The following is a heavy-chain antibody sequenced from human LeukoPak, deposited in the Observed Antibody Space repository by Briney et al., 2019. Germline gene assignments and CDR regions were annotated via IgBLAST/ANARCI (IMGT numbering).Heavy chain of an antibody. CDR1: GGSFSGYY. CDR3: ARGGWWDSDDAFDI. D-gene: IGHD1-26*01. Sequence: PSETLSLTCAIYGGSFSGYYWSWIRQPPGKGLEWIGEINHSGSTNYNPSLKSRVTISVDTSKNQFSLKLSSVTAADTAVYYCARGGWWDSDDAFDIWGQGTMVTVSS. J-gene: IGHJ3*02. V-gene: IGHV4-34*01. CDR2: INHSGST.